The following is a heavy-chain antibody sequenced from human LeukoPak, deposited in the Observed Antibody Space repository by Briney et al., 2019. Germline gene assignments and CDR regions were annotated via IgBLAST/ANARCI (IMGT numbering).Heavy chain of an antibody. J-gene: IGHJ4*02. Sequence: ASVKVSCKASGYIFTDYYMHWVRQAPGQELGWMGRINPNSGGTNYAQKFQGRVTMTRDTSISTAYMDLSRLRSDDTAVYYCARGRRGATGSTGDYWGQGTLVTVSS. V-gene: IGHV1-2*06. D-gene: IGHD4-17*01. CDR1: GYIFTDYY. CDR3: ARGRRGATGSTGDY. CDR2: INPNSGGT.